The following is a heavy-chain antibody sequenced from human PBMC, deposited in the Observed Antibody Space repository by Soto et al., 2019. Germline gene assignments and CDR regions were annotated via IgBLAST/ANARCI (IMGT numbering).Heavy chain of an antibody. D-gene: IGHD1-7*01. CDR1: GFTFSSYW. Sequence: GGSLRLSCAASGFTFSSYWMSWVRQAPGKGLEWVANIKEDGSEKYYVDSVKGRFTISRDNAKKSLYMQMNSLRAEDTAVYYCARDLISYNWNYGSPEYYFDYWGQGNLVTVSS. CDR3: ARDLISYNWNYGSPEYYFDY. J-gene: IGHJ4*02. V-gene: IGHV3-7*01. CDR2: IKEDGSEK.